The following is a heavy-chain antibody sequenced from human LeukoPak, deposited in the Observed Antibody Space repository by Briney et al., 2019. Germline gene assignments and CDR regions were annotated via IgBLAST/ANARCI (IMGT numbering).Heavy chain of an antibody. Sequence: GGSLRLSCAASGFTFSGSAMHWVRQASGKGLEWVGRIRSKANSYATAYAASVKGRFTISRDDSKNTAYLQMNSLKTEDTAVYYCARETNYYYYYMDVWGKGTTVTVSS. J-gene: IGHJ6*03. V-gene: IGHV3-73*01. CDR2: IRSKANSYAT. D-gene: IGHD1-7*01. CDR1: GFTFSGSA. CDR3: ARETNYYYYYMDV.